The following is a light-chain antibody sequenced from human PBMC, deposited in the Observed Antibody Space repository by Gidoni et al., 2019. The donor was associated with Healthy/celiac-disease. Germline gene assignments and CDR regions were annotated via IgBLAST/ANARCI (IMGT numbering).Light chain of an antibody. V-gene: IGLV1-40*01. J-gene: IGLJ3*02. CDR2: GNS. CDR3: QSYDSSLSGWV. CDR1: SSNIGAGSD. Sequence: QSVLTQPPSVSGAPGHSGTISCTGSSSNIGAGSDVHWYQQLPGNAPKLLIYGNSNRPSGVPDRFSGSKSGTSASLAITGLQAEDEADYYCQSYDSSLSGWVFGGGTKLTVL.